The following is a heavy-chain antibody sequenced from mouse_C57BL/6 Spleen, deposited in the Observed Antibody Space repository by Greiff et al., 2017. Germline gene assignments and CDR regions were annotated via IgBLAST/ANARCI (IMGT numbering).Heavy chain of an antibody. V-gene: IGHV1-66*01. Sequence: VQLQQSGPELVKPGASVKISCKASGYSFTSYYIHWVKQRPGQGLEWIGWIYPGSGNTKYNEKFKGKATLTADTSSSTAYMQLSSLTSEDSAVYYWAKEVYSNYPYWCQGTTLTVSS. CDR3: AKEVYSNYPY. CDR2: IYPGSGNT. D-gene: IGHD2-5*01. J-gene: IGHJ2*01. CDR1: GYSFTSYY.